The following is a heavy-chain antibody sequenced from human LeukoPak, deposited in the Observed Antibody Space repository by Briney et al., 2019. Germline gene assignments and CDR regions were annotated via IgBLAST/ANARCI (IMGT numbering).Heavy chain of an antibody. CDR3: ARVSRGL. CDR1: GSGFTFNNYW. V-gene: IGHV3-74*01. J-gene: IGHJ4*02. Sequence: GGSLRLSCAASGSGFTFNNYWMHWLRQAPGKGLVWVSRINADGSTTSYADSVKGRFTISRDNAKNTLYLQMNSLRVEDTAVYYCARVSRGLGGQGTLVTVSS. CDR2: INADGSTT.